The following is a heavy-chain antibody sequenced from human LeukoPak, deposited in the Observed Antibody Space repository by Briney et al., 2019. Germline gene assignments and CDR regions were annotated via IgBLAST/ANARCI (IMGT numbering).Heavy chain of an antibody. J-gene: IGHJ4*02. CDR2: IKSKTGGGTT. V-gene: IGHV3-15*01. CDR3: TTDGTAYYDSSGYYYPDY. D-gene: IGHD3-22*01. Sequence: PGGSLRLSCAASGFTFSNAWMSWVRQAPGKGLEWVGRIKSKTGGGTTDYAAPVKGRFTISRDDSKNTLYLQMNSLKTEDTAVYYCTTDGTAYYDSSGYYYPDYWGQGTLVTVSS. CDR1: GFTFSNAW.